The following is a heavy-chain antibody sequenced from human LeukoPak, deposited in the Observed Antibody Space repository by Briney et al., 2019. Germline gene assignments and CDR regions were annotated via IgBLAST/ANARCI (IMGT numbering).Heavy chain of an antibody. CDR2: IYPGDSDT. Sequence: GESLKISCKGSGYSFTSYWIGWVRQMPGKGLEWMGIIYPGDSDTRYSPSFQGQVTISADKPINTAYLQWNSLKASDTAMYYCARFVGACSGGSCYSDYWGQGTLVTVSS. J-gene: IGHJ4*02. D-gene: IGHD2-15*01. V-gene: IGHV5-51*04. CDR1: GYSFTSYW. CDR3: ARFVGACSGGSCYSDY.